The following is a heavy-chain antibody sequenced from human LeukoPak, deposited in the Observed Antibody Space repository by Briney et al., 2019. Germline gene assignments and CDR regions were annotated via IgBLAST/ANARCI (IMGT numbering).Heavy chain of an antibody. CDR2: INHSGST. CDR3: AGRGRGYCSSTSCYRAGAFDI. J-gene: IGHJ3*02. CDR1: GGSFSGYY. D-gene: IGHD2-2*02. Sequence: SETLSLTCAVYGGSFSGYYWSWIRQPPGKGLEWIGEINHSGSTNYNPSLKSRVTISVDTSKNQFSLKLSSVTAADTAVYYCAGRGRGYCSSTSCYRAGAFDIWGQGTMVTVXS. V-gene: IGHV4-34*01.